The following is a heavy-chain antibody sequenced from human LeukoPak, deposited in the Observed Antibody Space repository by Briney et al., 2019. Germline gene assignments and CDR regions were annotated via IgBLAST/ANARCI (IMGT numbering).Heavy chain of an antibody. V-gene: IGHV4-34*01. Sequence: LSETLSLTCAVYGGSFSGYYWSWIRQPPGKGLEWIGEINHSGSTNYNPSLKSRVTISVDTSKNQFSLKLSSVTAADTAMYYCASRANTMVRGVASDWGQGTLVTVSS. CDR2: INHSGST. CDR3: ASRANTMVRGVASD. D-gene: IGHD3-10*01. CDR1: GGSFSGYY. J-gene: IGHJ4*02.